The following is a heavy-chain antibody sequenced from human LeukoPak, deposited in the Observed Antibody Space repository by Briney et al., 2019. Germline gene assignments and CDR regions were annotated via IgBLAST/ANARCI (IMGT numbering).Heavy chain of an antibody. J-gene: IGHJ4*02. D-gene: IGHD3-9*01. V-gene: IGHV3-30*03. Sequence: GGSLRLSCAASGFTFSSYSMNWVRQAPGKGLEWVAVISYDGSNKYYADSVKGRFTISRDNSKNTLYLQMNSLRAEDTAVYYCEASGTYDRYYDILTGIDYWGQGTLVTVSS. CDR1: GFTFSSYS. CDR2: ISYDGSNK. CDR3: EASGTYDRYYDILTGIDY.